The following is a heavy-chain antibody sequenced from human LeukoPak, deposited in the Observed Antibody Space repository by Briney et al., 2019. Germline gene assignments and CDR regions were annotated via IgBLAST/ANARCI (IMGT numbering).Heavy chain of an antibody. J-gene: IGHJ4*02. D-gene: IGHD5-18*01. CDR1: GFTFSSYG. CDR3: AKVGGYSYGHGDYFDY. V-gene: IGHV3-23*01. CDR2: ISGSGGST. Sequence: GGSLRLSCAASGFTFSSYGMHWVRQAPGKGLEWVSAISGSGGSTYYADSVKGRFTISRDNSKNTLYLQMNSLRAEDTAVYYCAKVGGYSYGHGDYFDYWGQGTLVTVSS.